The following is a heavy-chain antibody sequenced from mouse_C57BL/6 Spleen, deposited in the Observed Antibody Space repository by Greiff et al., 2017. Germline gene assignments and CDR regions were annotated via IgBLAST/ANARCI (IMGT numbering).Heavy chain of an antibody. CDR1: GYTFTSYW. J-gene: IGHJ1*03. Sequence: QVQLQQPGAELVRPGSSVKLSCKASGYTFTSYWMDWVKQRPGQGLEWIGNIYPSDSETHYNQKFKGKATLTVDQSSSTAYMQLNSLTSEDSAVYYCARGGTGTGYFDVWGTGTTVTVSS. CDR3: ARGGTGTGYFDV. CDR2: IYPSDSET. V-gene: IGHV1-61*01. D-gene: IGHD4-1*01.